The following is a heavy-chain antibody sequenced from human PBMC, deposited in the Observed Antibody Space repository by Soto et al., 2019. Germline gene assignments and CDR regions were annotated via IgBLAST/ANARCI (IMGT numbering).Heavy chain of an antibody. V-gene: IGHV3-15*01. CDR2: IKSKTDGGTT. D-gene: IGHD2-2*01. CDR3: TTGPAARFGY. CDR1: GFTFSSYS. Sequence: EVQLVESGGGLVQRGGSLRLSCSASGFTFSSYSMNWVRQAPGKGLEWVGRIKSKTDGGTTDYAAPVKGRFTISRDDSKNTLYLQMNSLKTEDTAVYYCTTGPAARFGYWGQGTLVTVSS. J-gene: IGHJ4*02.